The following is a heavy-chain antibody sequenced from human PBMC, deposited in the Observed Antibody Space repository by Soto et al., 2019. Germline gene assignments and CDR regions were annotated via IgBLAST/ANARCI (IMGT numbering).Heavy chain of an antibody. CDR2: ISARGGSS. Sequence: EVQLLESGGGLVQPGGSLRLSCAASGFSFSSYAMVWVHQAPGKGLEGVSVISARGGSSYFADSVKGRFTISRDNSKNVLSLEMNSLRAEDTAIYFCAKGSIEYSASVDNWGQGTLVLVSS. CDR3: AKGSIEYSASVDN. J-gene: IGHJ4*02. V-gene: IGHV3-23*01. D-gene: IGHD5-12*01. CDR1: GFSFSSYA.